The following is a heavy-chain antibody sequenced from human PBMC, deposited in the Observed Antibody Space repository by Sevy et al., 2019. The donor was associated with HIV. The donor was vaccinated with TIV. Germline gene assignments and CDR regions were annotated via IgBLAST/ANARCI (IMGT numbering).Heavy chain of an antibody. CDR3: AKDSYGGNAYYYYGMDV. D-gene: IGHD4-17*01. CDR1: GFTFSSYG. J-gene: IGHJ6*02. Sequence: GGSLRLSCAASGFTFSSYGMHWVRQAPGKGLEWVAFIRYDGSNKYYADSVKGRFTISRDNSKNTLYLQMNSLRAEDTAEYYCAKDSYGGNAYYYYGMDVWGQGTTVTVSS. V-gene: IGHV3-30*02. CDR2: IRYDGSNK.